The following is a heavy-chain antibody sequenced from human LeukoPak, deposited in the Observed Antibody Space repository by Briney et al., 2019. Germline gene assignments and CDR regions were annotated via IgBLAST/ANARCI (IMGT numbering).Heavy chain of an antibody. Sequence: GGSLRLSWAASGFSFNTYAMSWARQAPGKGLEWVSGISGSGETSYYAASAKGRLTISRDNSNNTLYLQMTSLRADDTAVYYCVRRGSGSSSPFAYWGQGALVIVSS. CDR3: VRRGSGSSSPFAY. V-gene: IGHV3-23*01. J-gene: IGHJ4*02. CDR2: ISGSGETS. D-gene: IGHD6-6*01. CDR1: GFSFNTYA.